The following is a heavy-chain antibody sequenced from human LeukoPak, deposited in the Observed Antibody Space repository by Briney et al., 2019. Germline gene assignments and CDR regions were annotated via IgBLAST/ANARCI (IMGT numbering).Heavy chain of an antibody. J-gene: IGHJ5*02. CDR3: PKTAYDILTAYSA. Sequence: GGSLRLSCAASGFTFTTYAMSWVRQAPGKGLEWVSGIGGSGGSKYYADSVKGRFTISRDNSKNALDLQMNSLRAEDTAVYYWPKTAYDILTAYSAWGQGTLVTVS. CDR2: IGGSGGSK. D-gene: IGHD3-9*01. V-gene: IGHV3-23*01. CDR1: GFTFTTYA.